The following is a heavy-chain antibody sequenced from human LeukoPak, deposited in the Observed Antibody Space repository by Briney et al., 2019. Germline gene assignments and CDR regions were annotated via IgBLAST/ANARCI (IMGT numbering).Heavy chain of an antibody. CDR3: ARDSTTLVPEDY. J-gene: IGHJ4*02. CDR1: GFSGSSYR. V-gene: IGHV3-21*05. Sequence: SVRLSCEVSGFSGSSYRMNWVRQAPGQGREWGSHISSSGYYIYYGDSVKGRFTISRDDGKNILYLQMDSLRVDDTAVYYCARDSTTLVPEDYWGQGTLVTVSS. CDR2: ISSSGYYI. D-gene: IGHD6-13*01.